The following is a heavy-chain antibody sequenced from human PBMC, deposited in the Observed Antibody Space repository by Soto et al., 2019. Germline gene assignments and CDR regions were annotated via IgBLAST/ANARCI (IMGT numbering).Heavy chain of an antibody. D-gene: IGHD5-18*01. Sequence: GGSLRLSCAASGLTFSNYAMNWVRQAPGKGLEWISHIGPSSQYIWYADSLKGRFTVSRGNAKNSLYLQMNSLRAEDTAVYYCAKDGYSYGSGLFDYWGQGTLVTVSS. J-gene: IGHJ4*02. CDR2: IGPSSQYI. CDR3: AKDGYSYGSGLFDY. CDR1: GLTFSNYA. V-gene: IGHV3-21*04.